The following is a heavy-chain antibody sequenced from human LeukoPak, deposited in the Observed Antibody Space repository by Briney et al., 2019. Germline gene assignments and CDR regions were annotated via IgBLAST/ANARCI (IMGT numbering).Heavy chain of an antibody. J-gene: IGHJ4*02. CDR3: AGATYGDPYYFDY. CDR2: ISSSSSYI. CDR1: GFTFSSYS. Sequence: PGGSLRLSCAAPGFTFSSYSMNWVRQAPGKGLEWVSSISSSSSYIYYADSVKGRFTISRDNAKNSLYLQMNSLRAEDTAVYYCAGATYGDPYYFDYWGQGTLVTVSS. V-gene: IGHV3-21*01. D-gene: IGHD4-17*01.